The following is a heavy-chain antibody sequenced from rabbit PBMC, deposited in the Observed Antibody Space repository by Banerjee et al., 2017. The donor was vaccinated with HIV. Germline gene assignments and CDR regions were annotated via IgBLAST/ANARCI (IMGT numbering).Heavy chain of an antibody. CDR2: IYTGSSTT. CDR1: GSDISSNA. J-gene: IGHJ4*01. Sequence: QEQLVESGGGLVQPEGSLTLTCKASGSDISSNAMCWVRQAPGKGLEWIACIYTGSSTTYYANWAKGRFTISKTSSTTVTLQMTSLTAADTATYFCAREDSSYSNFKLWGPGTLVPS. D-gene: IGHD8-1*01. V-gene: IGHV1S45*01. CDR3: AREDSSYSNFKL.